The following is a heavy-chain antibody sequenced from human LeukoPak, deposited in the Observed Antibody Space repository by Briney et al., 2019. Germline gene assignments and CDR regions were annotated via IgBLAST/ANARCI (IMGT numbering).Heavy chain of an antibody. V-gene: IGHV3-7*01. CDR3: ARRSSGWYESDYFDY. Sequence: PGGSLRLSCAASGFTFSSYWMSWVRQAPGKGLEWVANIKQDGSEKYYVDSVKGRFTISRDNAKNSLYLQTNSLRAEDTAVYYCARRSSGWYESDYFDYWGQGTLVTVSS. D-gene: IGHD6-19*01. J-gene: IGHJ4*02. CDR2: IKQDGSEK. CDR1: GFTFSSYW.